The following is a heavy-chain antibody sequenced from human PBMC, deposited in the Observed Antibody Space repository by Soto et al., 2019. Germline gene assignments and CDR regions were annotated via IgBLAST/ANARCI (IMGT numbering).Heavy chain of an antibody. CDR2: ISSDSYYI. J-gene: IGHJ6*02. Sequence: EVQLVESGGGLVEPGGSLRLSCAPSGLSFSTHSMNWVRQAPGKGLARVSSISSDSYYIYYADSVKGRFTISGDNAKKSLYLQMNSLRADDTAGYYCARNRNPSSKTHGMDVWGQGTTVTVSS. CDR1: GLSFSTHS. CDR3: ARNRNPSSKTHGMDV. V-gene: IGHV3-21*01.